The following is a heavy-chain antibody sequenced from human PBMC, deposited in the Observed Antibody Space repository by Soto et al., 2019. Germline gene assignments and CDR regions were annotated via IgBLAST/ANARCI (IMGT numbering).Heavy chain of an antibody. CDR1: GYTFTSYD. CDR3: ARDYGGNSGWFDP. CDR2: MNPNSGEK. V-gene: IGHV1-8*01. Sequence: ASVKVSCKASGYTFTSYDINWVRQATGQGPEWMGWMNPNSGEKGYAQKFQGRLTMTRDTTLSTAYIELSSLRFEDTAVYYCARDYGGNSGWFDPWGQGTLVTVSS. D-gene: IGHD4-17*01. J-gene: IGHJ5*02.